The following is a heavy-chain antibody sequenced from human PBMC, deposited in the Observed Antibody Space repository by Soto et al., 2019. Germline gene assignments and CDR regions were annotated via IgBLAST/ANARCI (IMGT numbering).Heavy chain of an antibody. CDR2: IQPVDSDT. D-gene: IGHD5-12*01. J-gene: IGHJ6*02. V-gene: IGHV5-51*01. CDR1: GYDFTSYW. Sequence: PGESLKISCKGSGYDFTSYWIGWVRQMPGKGLEWMGIIQPVDSDTRYSPSFQGQVTISVDKSIGTAYLQWSSLKASDTAMYYCAGVLRSGYLAYFYYDMDVWGQGTTVTVSS. CDR3: AGVLRSGYLAYFYYDMDV.